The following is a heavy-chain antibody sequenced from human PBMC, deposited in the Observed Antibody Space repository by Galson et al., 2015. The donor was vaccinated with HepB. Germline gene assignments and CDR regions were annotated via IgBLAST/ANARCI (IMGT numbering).Heavy chain of an antibody. Sequence: LRLSCAASGFSVYNNYMSWVRQAPGKGLEWVSVIYSGGSTYYADSVKGRFTVSRDKSKNTLYLQMNSLRAEDTAIYYCASSPTAGYWGQGTLVTVSS. CDR3: ASSPTAGY. CDR2: IYSGGST. CDR1: GFSVYNNY. D-gene: IGHD4-17*01. V-gene: IGHV3-53*01. J-gene: IGHJ4*02.